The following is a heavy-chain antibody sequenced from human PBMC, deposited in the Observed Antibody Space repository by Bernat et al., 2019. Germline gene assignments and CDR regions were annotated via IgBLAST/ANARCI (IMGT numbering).Heavy chain of an antibody. CDR1: GYTFTNNA. CDR2: ISAYNGNT. CDR3: ARWGAYCSSTSCSGWFDP. J-gene: IGHJ5*02. Sequence: QVQLVQSGAEVEKPGASVKLSCKASGYTFTNNAIHWVRQAPGQRLEWMGWISAYNGNTNYAQKLQGRVTMTTDTSTSTAYMELRSLRSDDTAVYYCARWGAYCSSTSCSGWFDPWGQGTLVTVSS. D-gene: IGHD2-2*01. V-gene: IGHV1-18*01.